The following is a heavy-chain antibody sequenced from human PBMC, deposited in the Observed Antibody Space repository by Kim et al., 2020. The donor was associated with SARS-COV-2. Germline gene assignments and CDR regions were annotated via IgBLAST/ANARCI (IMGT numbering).Heavy chain of an antibody. J-gene: IGHJ2*01. V-gene: IGHV4-39*01. D-gene: IGHD3-22*01. Sequence: SETLSLTCTVSGGSISSSSYYWGWIRQPPGQGLEWIGSIYYSGSTYYNPSLKSRVTISVDTSKNQFSLKLSSVTAADTAVYYCARRVVIHWYFDLWGRGTLVTVSS. CDR1: GGSISSSSYY. CDR2: IYYSGST. CDR3: ARRVVIHWYFDL.